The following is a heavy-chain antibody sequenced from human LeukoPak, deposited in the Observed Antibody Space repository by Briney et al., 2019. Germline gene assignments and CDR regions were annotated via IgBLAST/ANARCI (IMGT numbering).Heavy chain of an antibody. V-gene: IGHV3-7*01. Sequence: PGGSLRLSCAASGLTFSIYWMNWVRQAPGKGLEWVANIKQDGSEKYYVDSVKGRFTISRDNAKNSLYLQMNSLRAEDTAVYYCARRPPWPYYFDYWGQGTQVTVSS. CDR3: ARRPPWPYYFDY. CDR2: IKQDGSEK. CDR1: GLTFSIYW. J-gene: IGHJ4*02. D-gene: IGHD6-6*01.